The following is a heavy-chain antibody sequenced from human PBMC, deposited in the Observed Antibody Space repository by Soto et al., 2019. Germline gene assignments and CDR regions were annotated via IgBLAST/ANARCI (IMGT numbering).Heavy chain of an antibody. Sequence: EMQLVESGGGLVQPGRSLRLSCAGSGFTIDNYAMHWVRQAPGKGLEWVSGINWNSGSIGYADSVKGRFTISRDNAKNSLYLQMNSLRAEDTAFYYCAKTYNTGWYHIDYWGLGTLVTVSS. V-gene: IGHV3-9*01. CDR3: AKTYNTGWYHIDY. CDR2: INWNSGSI. D-gene: IGHD6-19*01. J-gene: IGHJ4*02. CDR1: GFTIDNYA.